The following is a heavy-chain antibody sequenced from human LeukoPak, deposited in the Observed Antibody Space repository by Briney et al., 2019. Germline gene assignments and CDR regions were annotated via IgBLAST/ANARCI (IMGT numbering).Heavy chain of an antibody. D-gene: IGHD2-2*01. CDR1: GFSISSYW. CDR3: ARSYCTSTSCNYYYGMDV. CDR2: IKQDGSEK. V-gene: IGHV3-7*03. Sequence: GGSLRLSCAASGFSISSYWMSWVRQAPGKGLEWVANIKQDGSEKYYVDSVKGRFTVSRDNAKNSLYLQMNSLRAEDTAVYYCARSYCTSTSCNYYYGMDVWGQGTTVTVSS. J-gene: IGHJ6*02.